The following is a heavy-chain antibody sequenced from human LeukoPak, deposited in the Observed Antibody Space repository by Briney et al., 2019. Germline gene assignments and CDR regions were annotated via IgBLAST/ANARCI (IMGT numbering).Heavy chain of an antibody. V-gene: IGHV4-61*01. J-gene: IGHJ4*02. CDR2: IYYGGST. Sequence: PSQTLSLTCTVSGGSISSGSYYWSWIRQPPGKGLEWIGYIYYGGSTNYNPSLKSRVTISVDTSKNQFSLKLSSVTAADTAVYYCARFSYGYKHFDYWGQGTLVTVSS. D-gene: IGHD5-18*01. CDR1: GGSISSGSYY. CDR3: ARFSYGYKHFDY.